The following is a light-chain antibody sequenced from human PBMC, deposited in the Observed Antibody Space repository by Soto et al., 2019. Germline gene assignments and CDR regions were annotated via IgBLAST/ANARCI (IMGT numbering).Light chain of an antibody. J-gene: IGLJ2*01. CDR2: TNN. CDR1: SSNIGSNY. CDR3: AAWDDSLSDVI. Sequence: QSVLTQPPSTSGTPGQRVTISCSGSSSNIGSNYIYWYQHLPGTAPKLLIHTNNQRPSGVPDRFSGSKSGSSASLAISGLRSEDEAEYFCAAWDDSLSDVIFGGGTKLTV. V-gene: IGLV1-47*01.